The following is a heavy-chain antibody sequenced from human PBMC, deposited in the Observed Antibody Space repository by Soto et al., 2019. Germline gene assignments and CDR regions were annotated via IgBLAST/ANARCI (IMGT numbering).Heavy chain of an antibody. J-gene: IGHJ4*02. Sequence: QVQLQESGPGLVKPSQTLSLTCTVSGDSFSSADYKWSWIRQPPGKGLEWIGYIYYSGYTYNNPSLKSRLTMSVDTSKNQIFLKLSSVTAADTAVYYCARRSDYVAFDYWGQGTLVTVS. CDR3: ARRSDYVAFDY. V-gene: IGHV4-30-4*01. CDR1: GDSFSSADYK. D-gene: IGHD4-17*01. CDR2: IYYSGYT.